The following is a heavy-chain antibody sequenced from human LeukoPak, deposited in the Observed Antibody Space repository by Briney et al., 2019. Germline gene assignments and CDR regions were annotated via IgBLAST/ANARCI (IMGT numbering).Heavy chain of an antibody. J-gene: IGHJ4*02. CDR2: IYYSGST. CDR3: AVGRYSYGPKYY. CDR1: GGSISSYY. V-gene: IGHV4-39*01. Sequence: SETLSLTCTVSGGSISSYYWGWIRQPPGKGLEWIGSIYYSGSTYYNPSLKSRVTISVDTSKNQFSLKLSSVTAADTAVYYCAVGRYSYGPKYYWGQGTLVTVSS. D-gene: IGHD5-18*01.